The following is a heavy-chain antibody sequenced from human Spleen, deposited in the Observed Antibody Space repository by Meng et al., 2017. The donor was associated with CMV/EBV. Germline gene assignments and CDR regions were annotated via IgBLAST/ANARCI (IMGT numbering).Heavy chain of an antibody. V-gene: IGHV4-39*01. J-gene: IGHJ5*02. Sequence: GSLRLSCTVSGGSISSNSYCWGWIRQPPGKGLEWIGSICYSGITYYNPSLKSRVTISVDTSKNQFSLKLSSVTAADTAVYCCARGMIVGEFDPWGQGTLVTVSS. CDR3: ARGMIVGEFDP. CDR2: ICYSGIT. CDR1: GGSISSNSYC. D-gene: IGHD3-22*01.